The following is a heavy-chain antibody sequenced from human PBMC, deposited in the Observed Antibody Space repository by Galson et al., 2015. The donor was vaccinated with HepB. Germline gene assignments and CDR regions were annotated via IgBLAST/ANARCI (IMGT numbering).Heavy chain of an antibody. Sequence: PIIGVPHYAQKFQGRVTITADKSTNTDYMELSSLRSDDTAIYYCAREGDGAYFDYWGQGTLVTVSS. J-gene: IGHJ4*02. CDR3: AREGDGAYFDY. D-gene: IGHD2-21*01. CDR2: PIIGVP. V-gene: IGHV1-69*04.